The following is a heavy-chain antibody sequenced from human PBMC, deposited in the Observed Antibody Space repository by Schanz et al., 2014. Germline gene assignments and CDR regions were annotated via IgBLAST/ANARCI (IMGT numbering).Heavy chain of an antibody. CDR3: ARDEGRDGYNLAFDV. J-gene: IGHJ3*01. D-gene: IGHD5-12*01. Sequence: EVQLVESGGGLIQPGGSLRLSCAVSGFTVNTNYMSWVRQAPGKGLEWVSSSGSTNYADSVKGRFIISRDSSKNTLFLQMNSLRAEDTAVYFCARDEGRDGYNLAFDVWGQGTLVTVSS. CDR2: SSGST. CDR1: GFTVNTNY. V-gene: IGHV3-53*01.